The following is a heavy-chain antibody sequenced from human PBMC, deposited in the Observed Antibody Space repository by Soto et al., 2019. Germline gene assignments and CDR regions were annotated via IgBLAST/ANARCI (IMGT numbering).Heavy chain of an antibody. CDR1: GGTFSSYA. CDR2: IIPIFGTA. D-gene: IGHD6-13*01. V-gene: IGHV1-69*06. CDR3: ARYPLRRSSHGGNWFDP. J-gene: IGHJ5*02. Sequence: ASVKVSCKASGGTFSSYAISWVRQTPGQGLEWMGGIIPIFGTANYAQKFQGRVTITADKSTSTAYMELSSLRSEDTAVYYCARYPLRRSSHGGNWFDPWGQGTLVTVSS.